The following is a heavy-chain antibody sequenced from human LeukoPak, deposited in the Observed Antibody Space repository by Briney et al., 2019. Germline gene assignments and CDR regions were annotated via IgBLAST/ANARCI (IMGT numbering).Heavy chain of an antibody. CDR2: IYYSGST. V-gene: IGHV4-59*12. Sequence: PSETLSLTCTVSGGSISSYYWSWIRQPPGKGLEWIGYIYYSGSTNYNPSLKSRVTISVDTSKNQFSLKLSSVTAADTAVYYCASQKRQKGSIAAAGIFYWGQGTLVTVSS. J-gene: IGHJ4*02. D-gene: IGHD6-13*01. CDR3: ASQKRQKGSIAAAGIFY. CDR1: GGSISSYY.